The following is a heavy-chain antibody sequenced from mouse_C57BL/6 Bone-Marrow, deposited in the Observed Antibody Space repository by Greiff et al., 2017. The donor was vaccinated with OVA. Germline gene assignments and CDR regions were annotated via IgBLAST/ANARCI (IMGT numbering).Heavy chain of an antibody. Sequence: VQVVESGAELVKPGASVKLSCKASGYTFTEYTVHWVKQRSGQGLEWIGWFYPGSGSIKYNEKFKDQATLTAAKSSSTVYMKLSRFTTEDSAVYFCARHGTGTSGGYFDYWGQSTTLTVSS. J-gene: IGHJ2*01. V-gene: IGHV1-62-2*01. CDR1: GYTFTEYT. CDR2: FYPGSGSI. CDR3: ARHGTGTSGGYFDY. D-gene: IGHD4-1*01.